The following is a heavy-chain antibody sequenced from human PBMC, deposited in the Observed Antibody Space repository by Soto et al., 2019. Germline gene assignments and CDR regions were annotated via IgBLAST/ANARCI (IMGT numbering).Heavy chain of an antibody. D-gene: IGHD2-2*01. V-gene: IGHV3-23*01. CDR2: ISGSGGSM. Sequence: EVQLLESGGGLVQPGGSLRLSCAASGFTFSSYAMRWVSQAPGKGLEWVSAISGSGGSMYYADSVKGRFTISRDNSKNALYLQMNSLRAEDTAVNYCAGRGSRSYYDYWGQGTLVTVSS. CDR1: GFTFSSYA. CDR3: AGRGSRSYYDY. J-gene: IGHJ4*02.